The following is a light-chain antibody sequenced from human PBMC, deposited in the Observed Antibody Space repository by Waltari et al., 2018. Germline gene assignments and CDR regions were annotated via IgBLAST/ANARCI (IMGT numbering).Light chain of an antibody. CDR2: GST. Sequence: QSVLTQPPSVSGAPGQRVTISCTRTSPNIGAGFDVHWYQHHSGTAPKLLIEGSTYRPSGVPDRFSGSKSGTSASLAITGLQAEDDAYYYCQSYDSDLRGVFGGGTKLTVL. CDR3: QSYDSDLRGV. V-gene: IGLV1-40*01. CDR1: SPNIGAGFD. J-gene: IGLJ2*01.